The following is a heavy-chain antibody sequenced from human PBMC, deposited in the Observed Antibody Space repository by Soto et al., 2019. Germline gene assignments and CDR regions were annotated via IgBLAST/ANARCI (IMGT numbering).Heavy chain of an antibody. D-gene: IGHD2-15*01. CDR2: ISFDGANE. V-gene: IGHV3-30-3*01. CDR3: ARPIPRWSYHYGMDV. Sequence: QLVESGGRGVQPGRSLRLSCEASDFTFSSYAMHWVRQAPGRGLEWVALISFDGANEYYADSVKGRFIISRDNSKSMVYLQMNSLRPDDTATYYCARPIPRWSYHYGMDVWGQGTTVTVSS. CDR1: DFTFSSYA. J-gene: IGHJ6*02.